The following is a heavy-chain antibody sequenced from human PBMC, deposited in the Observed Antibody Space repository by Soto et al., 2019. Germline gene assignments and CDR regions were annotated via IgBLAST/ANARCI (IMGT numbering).Heavy chain of an antibody. Sequence: EVQLLESGGGLVQPGGSLRLSCAASGFTFNNFAMSWVRQAPGKGLEWVSSISDGGGSTYYGDSVKGRFTISRDNSKNTLYLQMNSLRAEDTAVYYCARCPGEKCARNTIFGVVGGGFDYWGQGTLVTVSS. J-gene: IGHJ4*02. V-gene: IGHV3-23*01. CDR1: GFTFNNFA. D-gene: IGHD3-3*01. CDR2: ISDGGGST. CDR3: ARCPGEKCARNTIFGVVGGGFDY.